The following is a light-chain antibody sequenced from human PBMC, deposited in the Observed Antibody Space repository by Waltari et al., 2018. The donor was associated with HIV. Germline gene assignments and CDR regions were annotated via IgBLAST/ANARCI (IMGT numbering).Light chain of an antibody. CDR3: GTWDSSLSSVV. Sequence: QSVLTQPPSVSATPGQRVTISCSGSSPNIGANYVSGYQKVSGVAPRLLIYDNNRRPSGIPDRFSGSKSGTSATLAITGLQTGDEADYYCGTWDSSLSSVVFGGGTKLTV. CDR1: SPNIGANY. J-gene: IGLJ2*01. V-gene: IGLV1-51*01. CDR2: DNN.